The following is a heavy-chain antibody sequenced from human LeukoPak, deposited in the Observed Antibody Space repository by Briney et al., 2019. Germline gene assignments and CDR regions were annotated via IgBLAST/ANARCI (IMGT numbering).Heavy chain of an antibody. Sequence: AGGSLRLSCAASGFTFSSYDMHWVRQATGKGLEWVSAIGTAGDTYYPGSVKARFTISRENAKTSLYLQMNSLRAGDTAVYYCARRSSGWNGEYYFDYWGQGTLVTVSS. D-gene: IGHD6-19*01. J-gene: IGHJ4*02. CDR3: ARRSSGWNGEYYFDY. V-gene: IGHV3-13*01. CDR2: IGTAGDT. CDR1: GFTFSSYD.